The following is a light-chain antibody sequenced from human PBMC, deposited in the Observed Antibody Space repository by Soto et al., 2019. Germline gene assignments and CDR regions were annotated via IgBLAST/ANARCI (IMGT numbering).Light chain of an antibody. CDR1: QSVANNY. CDR3: QQFVNSPYT. J-gene: IGKJ2*01. CDR2: GTS. Sequence: TLSLSPGERATLLCRASQSVANNYLAWYQQKPGQAPNLLIYGTSKRATGIPDRFDGSGSGTDFTLNITRVAPEDFAVYYCQQFVNSPYTFGQGTKVDIK. V-gene: IGKV3-20*01.